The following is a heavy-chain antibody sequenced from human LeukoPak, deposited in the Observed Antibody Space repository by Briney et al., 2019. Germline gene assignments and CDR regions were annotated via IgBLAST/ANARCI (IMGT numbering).Heavy chain of an antibody. Sequence: PSGGSLRLSCAASGFTMRNHWMSWVRQAPGKGLEWVADIKQDGSEIHYVDSVKGRFTISRDNAKNSLYLQMNSLRAEDTAVYYCARVSYCGGDCLEAFDIWGQGTMVTVSS. CDR2: IKQDGSEI. J-gene: IGHJ3*02. CDR1: GFTMRNHW. CDR3: ARVSYCGGDCLEAFDI. D-gene: IGHD2-21*02. V-gene: IGHV3-7*01.